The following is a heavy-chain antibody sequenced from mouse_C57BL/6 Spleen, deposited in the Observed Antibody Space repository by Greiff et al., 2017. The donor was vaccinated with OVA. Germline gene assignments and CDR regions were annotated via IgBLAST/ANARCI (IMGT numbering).Heavy chain of an antibody. J-gene: IGHJ4*01. CDR2: INYDGSST. CDR1: GFTFSDYY. D-gene: IGHD1-1*01. V-gene: IGHV5-16*01. CDR3: ARGNYGSSYAMDY. Sequence: EVQLVESEGGLVQPGSSMKLSCTASGFTFSDYYMAWVRQVPEKGLEWVANINYDGSSTYYLDSLKSRFIISRDNAKNILSLQMSSLTSEDTATYYCARGNYGSSYAMDYWGQGTSVTVSS.